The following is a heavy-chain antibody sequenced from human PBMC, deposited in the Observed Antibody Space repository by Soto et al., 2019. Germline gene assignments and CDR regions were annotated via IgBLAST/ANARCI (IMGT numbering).Heavy chain of an antibody. CDR2: ISYDGSNK. CDR3: ARGYYDILTGYFDY. CDR1: GFTFSSYA. V-gene: IGHV3-30-3*01. J-gene: IGHJ4*02. D-gene: IGHD3-9*01. Sequence: PGGSLRLSCAASGFTFSSYAMHWVRQAPGKGLEWVAVISYDGSNKYYADSVKGRFTISRDNSKNTLYLQMNSLRAEDTAVYYCARGYYDILTGYFDYWGQGTLVTV.